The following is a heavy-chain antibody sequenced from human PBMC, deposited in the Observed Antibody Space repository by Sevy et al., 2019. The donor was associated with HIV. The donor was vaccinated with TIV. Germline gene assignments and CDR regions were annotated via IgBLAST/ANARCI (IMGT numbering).Heavy chain of an antibody. Sequence: GGSLRLSCAASNLTFEDYAMHWVRRAPGKGLEWVSGISWNGADIGFAASVKGRFTISRDNAKSSGYLQINSLKPEDTGVYYCAKGQQLITQSGSYFYYGMNVWGQGTTVTVSS. J-gene: IGHJ6*02. CDR2: ISWNGADI. D-gene: IGHD6-13*01. CDR1: NLTFEDYA. V-gene: IGHV3-9*01. CDR3: AKGQQLITQSGSYFYYGMNV.